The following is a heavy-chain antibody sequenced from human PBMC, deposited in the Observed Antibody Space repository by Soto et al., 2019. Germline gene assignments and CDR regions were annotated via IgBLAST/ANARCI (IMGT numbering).Heavy chain of an antibody. V-gene: IGHV3-23*01. CDR3: AKEEHYYDSSGYYLHYFDY. Sequence: GGSLRLSCAASGFTFSSYAMSWVRQAPGKGLEWVSAISGSGGSTYYADSVKGRFTISRDNSKNTLYLQMNSLRAEDTAVYYCAKEEHYYDSSGYYLHYFDYWGQGTLVTVSS. J-gene: IGHJ4*02. CDR2: ISGSGGST. CDR1: GFTFSSYA. D-gene: IGHD3-22*01.